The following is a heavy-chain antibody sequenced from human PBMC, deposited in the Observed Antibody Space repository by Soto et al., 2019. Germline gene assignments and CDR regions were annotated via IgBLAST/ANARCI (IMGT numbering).Heavy chain of an antibody. V-gene: IGHV3-30-3*01. CDR3: ARDQGPITMIVDY. D-gene: IGHD3-22*01. CDR2: ISYDGSNK. J-gene: IGHJ4*02. CDR1: GFTFSSYA. Sequence: PGGALRLSCAASGFTFSSYAMHWVRRAPGKGLEWVAVISYDGSNKYYADSVKGRFTISRDNSKNTLYLQMNSLRAEDTAVYYCARDQGPITMIVDYWGQGTLVTVSS.